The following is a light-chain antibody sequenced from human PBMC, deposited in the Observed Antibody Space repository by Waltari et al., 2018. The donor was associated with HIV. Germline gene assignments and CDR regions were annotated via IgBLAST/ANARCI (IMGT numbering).Light chain of an antibody. J-gene: IGKJ1*01. CDR3: QQYYSYPWT. Sequence: AIRMTQSPSSFSASTGDRVTITCRASQGISSYLAWYQQKPGKAPKLLIYAASPLQSGVPSRFSRSGSGTDFTLTISCLQSEYVATYYCQQYYSYPWTFGQGTKVEIK. V-gene: IGKV1-8*01. CDR1: QGISSY. CDR2: AAS.